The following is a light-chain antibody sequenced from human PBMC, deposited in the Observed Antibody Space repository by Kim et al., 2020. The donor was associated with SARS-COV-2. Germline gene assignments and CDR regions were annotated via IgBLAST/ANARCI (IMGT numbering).Light chain of an antibody. V-gene: IGKV3-11*01. CDR2: DVS. Sequence: SLSPGERATLSCRASQSIGTYLAWYQQKPGQAPRLVLYDVSNRATGIPGRFSGSGSGTDFTLTISSLDPEDFAVYYCQQRSDWPLTFGGGTKVEI. J-gene: IGKJ4*01. CDR1: QSIGTY. CDR3: QQRSDWPLT.